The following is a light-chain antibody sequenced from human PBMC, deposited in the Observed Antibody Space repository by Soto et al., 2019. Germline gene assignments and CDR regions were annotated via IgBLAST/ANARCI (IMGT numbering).Light chain of an antibody. CDR1: SSDIGGYNY. Sequence: QSALTQPASVSGSPGQSITISCTGTSSDIGGYNYVSWYQHHPGKAPKLMIYDVSNRPSGVSNRFSGSKSGNTASLTISGLQADDEADYYCSSYTSSGTPVVFGGGTKLTVL. CDR2: DVS. V-gene: IGLV2-14*01. J-gene: IGLJ2*01. CDR3: SSYTSSGTPVV.